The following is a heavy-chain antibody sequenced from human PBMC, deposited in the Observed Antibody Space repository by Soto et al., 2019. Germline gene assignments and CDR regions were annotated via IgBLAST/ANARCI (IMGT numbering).Heavy chain of an antibody. D-gene: IGHD4-17*01. Sequence: SETLSLTCTVSGGSISSGGYYWSWIRQHPGKGLEWIGYIYYSGSTYYNPSLKSRVTISVDTSKNQFSLKLSSVTAADTAVYYCAREKSTVPHYYYYMDVWGKGTTVT. CDR2: IYYSGST. CDR1: GGSISSGGYY. J-gene: IGHJ6*03. V-gene: IGHV4-31*03. CDR3: AREKSTVPHYYYYMDV.